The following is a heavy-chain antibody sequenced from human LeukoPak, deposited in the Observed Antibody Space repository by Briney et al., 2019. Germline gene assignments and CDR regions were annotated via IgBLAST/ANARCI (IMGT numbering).Heavy chain of an antibody. CDR3: AISRFWTYFQH. D-gene: IGHD3/OR15-3a*01. CDR1: GGTFSSYT. J-gene: IGHJ1*01. Sequence: SVKVSCKASGGTFSSYTISWVRQAPGQGLEWMGRIIPILGIANYAQKLQGRVTITADKSTSTAYMELSSLRSEDTAVYYCAISRFWTYFQHWGQGTLVTSPQ. V-gene: IGHV1-69*02. CDR2: IIPILGIA.